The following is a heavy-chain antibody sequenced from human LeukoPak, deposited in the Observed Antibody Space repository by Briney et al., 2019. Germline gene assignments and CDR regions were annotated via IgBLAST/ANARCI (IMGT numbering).Heavy chain of an antibody. CDR2: INPNSGGT. D-gene: IGHD3-16*02. CDR1: GYTSTGYY. J-gene: IGHJ3*02. Sequence: GASVKVSCKASGYTSTGYYMHWVRQAPGQGLEWMGWINPNSGGTNYAQKFQGRVTMTRDTSISTAYMELSRLRSDDTAVYYCARDPYDYVWGSYRYHAFDIWGQGTMVTVSS. V-gene: IGHV1-2*02. CDR3: ARDPYDYVWGSYRYHAFDI.